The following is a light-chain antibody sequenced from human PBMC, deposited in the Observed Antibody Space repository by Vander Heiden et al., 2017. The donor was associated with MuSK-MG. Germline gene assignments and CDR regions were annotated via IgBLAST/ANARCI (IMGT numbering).Light chain of an antibody. CDR2: DVD. CDR3: SSYVA. V-gene: IGLV2-14*03. Sequence: QSALTQPASVSGSPGQSVTLSCLWINFDINSKTYVPWYQHHPDRAPRRIIYDVDVRPSGVSSRFSGSKSGNTASLTISDLQSEDEAMYYCSSYVAFGRGTKLTVL. CDR1: NFDINSKTY. J-gene: IGLJ2*01.